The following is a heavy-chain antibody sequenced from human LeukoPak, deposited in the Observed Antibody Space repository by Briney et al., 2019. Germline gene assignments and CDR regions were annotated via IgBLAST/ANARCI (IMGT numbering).Heavy chain of an antibody. Sequence: PSETLSLTCTVSGGSISSYYWSWIRQPAGKGLEWIGEIYHSGSTNYNPSLKSRVTISVDKSKNQFSLKMNSVTAADTAVYYCVRGYSGYDWGVTYMDVWGKGTTVTVSS. D-gene: IGHD5-12*01. J-gene: IGHJ6*03. CDR2: IYHSGST. CDR1: GGSISSYY. V-gene: IGHV4-59*12. CDR3: VRGYSGYDWGVTYMDV.